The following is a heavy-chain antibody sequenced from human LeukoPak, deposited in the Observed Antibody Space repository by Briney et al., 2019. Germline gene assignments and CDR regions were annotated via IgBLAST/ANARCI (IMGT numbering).Heavy chain of an antibody. J-gene: IGHJ4*02. D-gene: IGHD5-18*01. CDR3: AIGYSYGFDY. CDR2: IYDSGST. V-gene: IGHV4-59*01. CDR1: GGSISSYY. Sequence: SETLSLTCTVSGGSISSYYWSWIRQPPGKGLEWIGYIYDSGSTNYNPSLKSRVTISVDTSKNQFSLKLSSVTAADTAVYYCAIGYSYGFDYWGQGTLVTVSS.